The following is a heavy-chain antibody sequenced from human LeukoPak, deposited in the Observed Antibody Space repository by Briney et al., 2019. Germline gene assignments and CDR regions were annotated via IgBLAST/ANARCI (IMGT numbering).Heavy chain of an antibody. J-gene: IGHJ4*02. V-gene: IGHV1-8*03. CDR3: AREDYYDSGSNDY. D-gene: IGHD3-22*01. Sequence: ASMKVSCKASAYTFTDYFIHWVRQAPGQGLEWMGWTNPNSGITAYAQKFQGRVTITRNTSISTAYMELSSLRSEDTAVYYCAREDYYDSGSNDYWGQGTLVTVSS. CDR2: TNPNSGIT. CDR1: AYTFTDYF.